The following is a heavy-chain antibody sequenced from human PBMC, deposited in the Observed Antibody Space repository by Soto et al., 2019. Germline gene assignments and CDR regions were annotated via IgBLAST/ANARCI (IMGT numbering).Heavy chain of an antibody. Sequence: QLQLQESGSGPVKPSQPLSLTCAVSGGSISSGGYSWSWIRPPPGKGLEWIGYIYHSGSTYYNPSLKSRVTISVDRSKNQFSLKLSSVAAADTAVYYCARTPMYWGQGTLVTVSS. V-gene: IGHV4-30-2*01. J-gene: IGHJ4*02. CDR1: GGSISSGGYS. CDR3: ARTPMY. CDR2: IYHSGST.